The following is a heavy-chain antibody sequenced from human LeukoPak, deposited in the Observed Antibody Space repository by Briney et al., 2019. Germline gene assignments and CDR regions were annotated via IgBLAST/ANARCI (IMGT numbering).Heavy chain of an antibody. D-gene: IGHD3-22*01. V-gene: IGHV3-74*01. Sequence: GGSLRLSCAASGFTFSSYWMHWVRQAPGKGLVWVSRINSDGSSTNYADSVKGRFTISRDNAKNTLYLQMNSLRAEDTAVYYCASPGGYYYDSSGGGPIDYWGQGTLVTVSS. CDR3: ASPGGYYYDSSGGGPIDY. CDR2: INSDGSST. CDR1: GFTFSSYW. J-gene: IGHJ4*02.